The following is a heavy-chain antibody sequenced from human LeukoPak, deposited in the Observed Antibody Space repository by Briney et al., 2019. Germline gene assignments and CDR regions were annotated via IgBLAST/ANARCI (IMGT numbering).Heavy chain of an antibody. CDR3: ARVGYYYDSSGPSHYYYYMDV. Sequence: PGGSLRLSCVASGFTFSTYEMNWVRQAPGKGLEWVSYISSSGSTIYYADSVKGRFTISRDSAKNSLFLQMNSLRAEDTAVYYCARVGYYYDSSGPSHYYYYMDVWGKGTTVTVSS. CDR1: GFTFSTYE. J-gene: IGHJ6*03. D-gene: IGHD3-22*01. V-gene: IGHV3-48*03. CDR2: ISSSGSTI.